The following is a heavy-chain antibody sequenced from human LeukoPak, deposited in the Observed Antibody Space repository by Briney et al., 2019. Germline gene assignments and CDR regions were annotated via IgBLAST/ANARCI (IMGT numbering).Heavy chain of an antibody. V-gene: IGHV3-23*01. D-gene: IGHD6-6*01. Sequence: GGSLRLSCAASGFTFSSYAMSWVRQAPGKGLEWVSAISGSGGSTYYADSVKGRFTISRDNAKNSLYLQMNSLRIEDTAVYYCARGGAARPDFWGQGTLVTVSS. CDR3: ARGGAARPDF. CDR2: ISGSGGST. CDR1: GFTFSSYA. J-gene: IGHJ4*02.